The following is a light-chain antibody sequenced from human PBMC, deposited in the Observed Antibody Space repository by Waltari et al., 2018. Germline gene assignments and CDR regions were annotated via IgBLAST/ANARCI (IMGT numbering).Light chain of an antibody. CDR3: AAWDDSLSGRV. J-gene: IGLJ3*02. CDR1: NSNIGSNT. V-gene: IGLV1-44*01. Sequence: QSVLTQPPSASGTPGQGVTISCSGSNSNIGSNTVSWYQQFPGTAPQLLIHTDTQRPSGVPDRFSGSKSGTSASLAIRGLQSEDEAHYFCAAWDDSLSGRVFGGGTKVTVI. CDR2: TDT.